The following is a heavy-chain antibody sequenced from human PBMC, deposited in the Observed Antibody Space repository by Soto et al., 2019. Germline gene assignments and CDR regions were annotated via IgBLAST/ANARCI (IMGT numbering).Heavy chain of an antibody. CDR2: IYLGDSNT. CDR3: ARQEYCSTTACYTVDS. D-gene: IGHD2-2*02. V-gene: IGHV5-51*01. J-gene: IGHJ4*02. Sequence: GESLKISCKGSGYSFTSYWIGWVRQMPGKDLEWMGIIYLGDSNTRYSPSFQGQVTISADKSISTAYLQWSSLKASDTAIYYCARQEYCSTTACYTVDSWGQGTLVTVSS. CDR1: GYSFTSYW.